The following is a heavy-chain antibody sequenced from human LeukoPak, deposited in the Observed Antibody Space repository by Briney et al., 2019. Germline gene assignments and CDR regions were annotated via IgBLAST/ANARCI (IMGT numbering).Heavy chain of an antibody. V-gene: IGHV3-7*01. D-gene: IGHD5-18*01. CDR3: ARGEGGYSYAFDY. J-gene: IGHJ4*02. CDR2: IKQDGSEK. CDR1: GFTFSSYW. Sequence: GSLRLSCAASGFTFSSYWMSWVRQAPGKGLEWVANIKQDGSEKYYVDSVKGQFTISRDNAKNSLYLQMNSLRAEDTAVYYCARGEGGYSYAFDYWGQGTLVTVSS.